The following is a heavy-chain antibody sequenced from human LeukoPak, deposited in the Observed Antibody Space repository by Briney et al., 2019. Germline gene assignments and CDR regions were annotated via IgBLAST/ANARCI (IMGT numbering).Heavy chain of an antibody. V-gene: IGHV3-48*04. Sequence: GGSLRLSCAASGSTFGGYTMNWFRQAPGKGLEWISYINSRSGTIHYADSVKGRFIVSRDNAKNSLSLQMNSLRAEDTAVYYCSTDGPCSGGTCYSDPWGQGTQVTVSS. D-gene: IGHD2-15*01. CDR2: INSRSGTI. J-gene: IGHJ5*02. CDR1: GSTFGGYT. CDR3: STDGPCSGGTCYSDP.